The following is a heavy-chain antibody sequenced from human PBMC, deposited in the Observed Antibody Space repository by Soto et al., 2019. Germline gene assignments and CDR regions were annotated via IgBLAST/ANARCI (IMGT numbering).Heavy chain of an antibody. CDR3: ARGIKGLQIDF. J-gene: IGHJ4*02. Sequence: ASENLSLTCTVSGGSLSRYLWSWTRQPPGKGLEWIGYIYQSGNTYYHPSLKSRVTISLERSKNQFSLKLSSVTAADTAVYYCARGIKGLQIDFWGQGTLVTVSS. CDR1: GGSLSRYL. V-gene: IGHV4-59*12. D-gene: IGHD4-4*01. CDR2: IYQSGNT.